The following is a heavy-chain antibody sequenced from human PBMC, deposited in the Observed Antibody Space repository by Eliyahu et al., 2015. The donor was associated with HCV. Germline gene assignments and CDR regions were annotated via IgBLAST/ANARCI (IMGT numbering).Heavy chain of an antibody. Sequence: QVLLVESGGGVVQPGGSLKXSCVXSGFTFXIXXMHWVRQAPAKGLEWVAFIDDDEANNFYADSVQGRFAISRDNSKNTLYLHMNTLRTDDTAIYYCAKALGRAFDIWGQGTMVTVSS. CDR3: AKALGRAFDI. CDR2: IDDDEANN. V-gene: IGHV3-30*02. CDR1: GFTFXIXX. J-gene: IGHJ3*02.